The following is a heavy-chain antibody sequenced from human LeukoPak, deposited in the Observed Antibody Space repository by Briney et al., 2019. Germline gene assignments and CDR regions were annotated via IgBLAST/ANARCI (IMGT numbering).Heavy chain of an antibody. D-gene: IGHD3-22*01. J-gene: IGHJ4*02. CDR3: TRTLYYSDSGGYPEY. CDR2: IKQDGSEK. V-gene: IGHV3-7*01. Sequence: PGGSLRLSCAASGFTFSSYWMSWVRQAPGKGLEWVANIKQDGSEKFYVDSVKGRFTISRDNAKNSLYLQMNSLRAEDTAVYYCTRTLYYSDSGGYPEYWGQGTLVTVSS. CDR1: GFTFSSYW.